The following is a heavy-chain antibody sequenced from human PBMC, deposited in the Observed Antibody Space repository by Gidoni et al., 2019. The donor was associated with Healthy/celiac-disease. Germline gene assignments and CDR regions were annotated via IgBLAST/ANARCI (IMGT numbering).Heavy chain of an antibody. V-gene: IGHV4-34*01. CDR2: SNHSGST. J-gene: IGHJ6*02. CDR3: ARGGVRYFDCLPPPTDGMDV. D-gene: IGHD3-9*01. Sequence: QVQLQQWGAGLLKPSETLSLTCAVYGVSVSGYYWRWIRQPPGKGLEWIGESNHSGSTNYKPSLKGRFTISVDTSKNQFSLKLSSVTAADTAVYYCARGGVRYFDCLPPPTDGMDVWGQGTTVTVSS. CDR1: GVSVSGYY.